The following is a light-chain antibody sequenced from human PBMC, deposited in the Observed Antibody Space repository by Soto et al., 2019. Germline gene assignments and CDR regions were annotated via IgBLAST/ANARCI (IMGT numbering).Light chain of an antibody. Sequence: QAVVTQPPSVSGAPGQRVTISCTGSSSNIGADYDVHWYQQLPGTAPKLLIYGHSNRPSGVPDRFSGSKSGTSASLAITGLQAEDEADYYCQSYDSSLSGVLFGGGTKLTVL. J-gene: IGLJ2*01. CDR3: QSYDSSLSGVL. CDR2: GHS. CDR1: SSNIGADYD. V-gene: IGLV1-40*01.